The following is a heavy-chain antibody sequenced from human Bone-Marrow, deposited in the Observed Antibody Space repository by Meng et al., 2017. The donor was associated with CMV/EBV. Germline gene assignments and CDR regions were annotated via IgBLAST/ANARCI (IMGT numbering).Heavy chain of an antibody. J-gene: IGHJ4*02. V-gene: IGHV4-39*07. CDR3: AREDYGSGSYCDY. CDR1: GGSVSSSSYY. D-gene: IGHD3-10*01. Sequence: QRRLHELGPGLVKPRDTRPLTSTVSGGSVSSSSYYWGWIGHPPGKGLEWIGSIYYSGSTYYNPSLTSRVTISVDTSKNQFSLKLSSVTAADTAVYYCAREDYGSGSYCDYWGQGTLVTVSS. CDR2: IYYSGST.